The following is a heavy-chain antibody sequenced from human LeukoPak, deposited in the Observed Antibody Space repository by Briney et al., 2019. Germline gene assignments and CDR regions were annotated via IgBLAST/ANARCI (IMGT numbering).Heavy chain of an antibody. CDR3: AKGLKTAVGPYKGYHYYMDV. J-gene: IGHJ6*03. Sequence: PGESLRLSCSASGFTFRNYAMGWVRQAPGKGLEWVSTINDRGIATYYADSVKGRFTITRDYSKTTLSLQVSSLRAEDTAIYYCAKGLKTAVGPYKGYHYYMDVWGKGTTVTVSS. D-gene: IGHD5-18*01. V-gene: IGHV3-23*01. CDR1: GFTFRNYA. CDR2: INDRGIAT.